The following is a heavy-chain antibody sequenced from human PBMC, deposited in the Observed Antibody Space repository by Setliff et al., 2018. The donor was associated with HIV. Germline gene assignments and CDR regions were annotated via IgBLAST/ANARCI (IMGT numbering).Heavy chain of an antibody. CDR1: AATPSNYA. V-gene: IGHV1-69*13. Sequence: VKVSCKVSAATPSNYALNWVRQAPGQGLEWMGAIIPVFATANYAQKFQGRVTITADESTLTAYMELSSLTSEDTAVYFCARGTGSYSYFDSWGLGTLVTVSS. J-gene: IGHJ4*02. CDR3: ARGTGSYSYFDS. CDR2: IIPVFATA. D-gene: IGHD1-26*01.